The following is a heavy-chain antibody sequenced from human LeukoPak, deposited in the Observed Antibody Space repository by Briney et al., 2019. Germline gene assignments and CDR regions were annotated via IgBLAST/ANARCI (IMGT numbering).Heavy chain of an antibody. J-gene: IGHJ5*02. D-gene: IGHD1-26*01. CDR2: INHSGST. V-gene: IGHV4-34*01. CDR3: ARVLPRTGGATRLRRPELNWFDP. Sequence: PSETLSLTCAVYGGSFSGYYWSWIRQPPGKGLEWIGEINHSGSTNYNPSLKSRVTISVGTSKNQFSLKLSSVTAADTAVYYCARVLPRTGGATRLRRPELNWFDPWGQGTLVTVSS. CDR1: GGSFSGYY.